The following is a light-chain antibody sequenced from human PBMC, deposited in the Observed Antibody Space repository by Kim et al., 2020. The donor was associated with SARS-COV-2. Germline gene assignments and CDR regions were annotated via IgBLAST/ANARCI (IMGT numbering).Light chain of an antibody. CDR3: QQYNSASYT. Sequence: SASGGDRVNITCRASLTVTGSLAWYQQKPGKAPNLLIYQTSTLESGVPSRFSGSGSGTEFTLTISSLQPDDSATYHCQQYNSASYTFGQGTKLEI. J-gene: IGKJ2*01. CDR2: QTS. CDR1: LTVTGS. V-gene: IGKV1-5*03.